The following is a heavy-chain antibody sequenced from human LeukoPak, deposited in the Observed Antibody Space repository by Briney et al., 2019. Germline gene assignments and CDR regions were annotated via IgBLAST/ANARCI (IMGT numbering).Heavy chain of an antibody. Sequence: GGSLRLSCAASGFTVSSNYMSWVRQAPGKGLEWISYISSRGSAIYYADSVKGRFTISRDNAKNSLYLQMNSLRVEDTAVYYCARDLKLGTSYEFDYWGQGTLVTVSS. V-gene: IGHV3-11*04. J-gene: IGHJ4*02. CDR2: ISSRGSAI. CDR3: ARDLKLGTSYEFDY. D-gene: IGHD1-7*01. CDR1: GFTVSSNY.